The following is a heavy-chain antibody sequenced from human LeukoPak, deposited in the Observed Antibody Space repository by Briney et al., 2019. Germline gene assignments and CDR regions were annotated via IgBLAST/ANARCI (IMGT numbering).Heavy chain of an antibody. CDR1: GYTFTSYG. D-gene: IGHD6-13*01. CDR2: ISAYNGNT. CDR3: ARVVIAAAEGNCFDP. V-gene: IGHV1-18*01. J-gene: IGHJ5*02. Sequence: ASVKVSCKASGYTFTSYGISWVRQAPGQGLEWMGWISAYNGNTNYAQNLQGRVTMTTDTSTSTTYMELRSLRSDDTAVYYCARVVIAAAEGNCFDPWGQGTLVTVSS.